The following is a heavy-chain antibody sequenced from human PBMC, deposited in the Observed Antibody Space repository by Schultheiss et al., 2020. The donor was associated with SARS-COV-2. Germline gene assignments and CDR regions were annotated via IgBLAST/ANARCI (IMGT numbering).Heavy chain of an antibody. Sequence: SQTLSLTCTVSGGSISSSSYYWGWIRQPPGKGLEWIGSIYYSGSTYYNPSLKSRVTISVDTSKNQFSLKLSSVTAADTAVYYCARGVSGYSYGKADYWGQGTLVTVSS. J-gene: IGHJ4*02. V-gene: IGHV4-39*07. CDR2: IYYSGST. CDR3: ARGVSGYSYGKADY. D-gene: IGHD5-18*01. CDR1: GGSISSSSYY.